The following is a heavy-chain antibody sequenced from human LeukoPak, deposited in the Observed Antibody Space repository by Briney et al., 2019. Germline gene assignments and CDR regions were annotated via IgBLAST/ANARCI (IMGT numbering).Heavy chain of an antibody. CDR2: INHSGST. CDR3: ARRLNYYGSGSYYNDLYYYGMDV. D-gene: IGHD3-10*01. J-gene: IGHJ6*02. Sequence: SETLSLTCAVYGGSFSGYYWSWIRQPPGKGLEWIGEINHSGSTNYNPSLKSRVTISVDTSKNQFSLKLSSVTAADTAVHYCARRLNYYGSGSYYNDLYYYGMDVWGQGTTVTVSS. CDR1: GGSFSGYY. V-gene: IGHV4-34*01.